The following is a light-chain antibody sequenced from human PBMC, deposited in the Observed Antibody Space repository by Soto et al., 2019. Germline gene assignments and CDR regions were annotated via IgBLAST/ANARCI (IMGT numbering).Light chain of an antibody. CDR2: EVS. Sequence: HPPPPARAPREVVTILRPGTSREFGCYNYVSWYQQRPGKAPKLMFFEVSRRPSGVPDRFSGSKSGNTASLTVSGLQAEDEADYYCSSYAGSDNQEVFGSGTKVTVL. V-gene: IGLV2-8*01. CDR3: SSYAGSDNQEV. J-gene: IGLJ1*01. CDR1: SREFGCYNY.